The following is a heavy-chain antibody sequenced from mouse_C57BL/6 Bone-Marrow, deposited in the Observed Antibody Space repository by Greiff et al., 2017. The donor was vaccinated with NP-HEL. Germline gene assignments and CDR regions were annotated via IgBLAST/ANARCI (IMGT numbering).Heavy chain of an antibody. J-gene: IGHJ2*01. CDR1: GYTFTSYW. Sequence: QVQLQQPGAELVKPGASVKLSCKSSGYTFTSYWMQWVKQRPGQGLEWIGEIDPSDSYTNYNQKFKGKATLTVDTSSSTAYMQLSSLTSEDSAVYYCAGGFFDYWGQGTTLTVSS. CDR2: IDPSDSYT. CDR3: AGGFFDY. V-gene: IGHV1-50*01.